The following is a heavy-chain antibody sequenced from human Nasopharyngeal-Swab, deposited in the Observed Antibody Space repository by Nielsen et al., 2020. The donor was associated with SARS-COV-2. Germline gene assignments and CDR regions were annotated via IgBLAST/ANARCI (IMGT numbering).Heavy chain of an antibody. J-gene: IGHJ4*02. Sequence: VRQAPGKGLEWVAVISYDGSNKYYADSVKGRFTISRDNSKNTLYLQMNSLRAEDTAVYYCARDLSIAAASIWGQGTLVTISS. D-gene: IGHD6-13*01. CDR3: ARDLSIAAASI. V-gene: IGHV3-30-3*01. CDR2: ISYDGSNK.